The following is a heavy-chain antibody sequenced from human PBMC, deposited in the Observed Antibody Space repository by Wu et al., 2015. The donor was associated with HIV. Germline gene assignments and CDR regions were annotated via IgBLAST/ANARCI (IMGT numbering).Heavy chain of an antibody. V-gene: IGHV4-39*01. Sequence: QVQLQQSGPGLVKTSGTLSLTCTVSSGSINSRTYYWGWIRQPPGKGLEWIGSLYDSGTSYYNPSLKSRLTMSADTSKKQFSLKLNSVTAADTAVYYCAIAIHHDFDYWGQGNLVTVFS. CDR2: LYDSGTS. CDR1: SGSINSRTYY. J-gene: IGHJ4*02. CDR3: AIAIHHDFDY. D-gene: IGHD2-21*01.